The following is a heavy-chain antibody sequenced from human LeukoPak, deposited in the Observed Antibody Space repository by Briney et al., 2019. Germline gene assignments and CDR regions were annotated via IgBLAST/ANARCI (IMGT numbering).Heavy chain of an antibody. J-gene: IGHJ6*02. CDR2: ISAYNGNT. D-gene: IGHD3-10*01. CDR3: ARVADYGSGSYYKPHYYYGMDV. CDR1: GYTFNSYG. V-gene: IGHV1-18*01. Sequence: ASVKVSRKASGYTFNSYGISWVRQAPGQGLEWMGWISAYNGNTKNAQNLQGRVTMTTDTSTSTAYMELRSLRSDNTAVYYCARVADYGSGSYYKPHYYYGMDVWGQGTTVTVSS.